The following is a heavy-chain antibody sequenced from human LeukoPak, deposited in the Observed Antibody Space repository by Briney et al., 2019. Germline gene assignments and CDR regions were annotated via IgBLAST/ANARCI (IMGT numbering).Heavy chain of an antibody. J-gene: IGHJ6*03. Sequence: PGGSLRLSCAASGFTFSDYYMSWIRQAPGKGLEWVSYISSSGSTIYYADSVKGRFTISRDNAKNSLYLQMNSLRAEDTAVYYCARGVRLAVAGDKPYYYYMDVWGKGTTVTVSS. CDR3: ARGVRLAVAGDKPYYYYMDV. CDR1: GFTFSDYY. D-gene: IGHD6-19*01. CDR2: ISSSGSTI. V-gene: IGHV3-11*01.